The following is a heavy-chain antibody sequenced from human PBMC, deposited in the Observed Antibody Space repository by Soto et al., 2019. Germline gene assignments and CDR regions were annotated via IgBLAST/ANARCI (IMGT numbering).Heavy chain of an antibody. Sequence: SETLSLTCTVSGGSISSYYWSWIRQPPGEGLEWIGYIYYSGSTNYNPSLKSRVTISVDTSKNQFSLKLSSVTAADTAVYYCARYYYDSSGYYGMDVWGQGTTVTVSS. CDR1: GGSISSYY. CDR3: ARYYYDSSGYYGMDV. D-gene: IGHD3-22*01. J-gene: IGHJ6*02. V-gene: IGHV4-59*01. CDR2: IYYSGST.